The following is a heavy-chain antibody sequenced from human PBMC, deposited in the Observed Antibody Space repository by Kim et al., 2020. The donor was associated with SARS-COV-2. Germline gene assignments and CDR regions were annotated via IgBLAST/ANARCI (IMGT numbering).Heavy chain of an antibody. CDR3: ARIALSSWYNNYYYYGMDV. V-gene: IGHV4-39*07. J-gene: IGHJ6*02. CDR2: IYYSGST. Sequence: SETLSLTCTVSGGSISSSSYYWGWIRQPPGKGLEWIGSIYYSGSTYYNPSLKSRVTISVDTSKNQFSLKLSSVTAADTAVYYCARIALSSWYNNYYYYGMDVWGQGTTVTVSS. D-gene: IGHD6-13*01. CDR1: GGSISSSSYY.